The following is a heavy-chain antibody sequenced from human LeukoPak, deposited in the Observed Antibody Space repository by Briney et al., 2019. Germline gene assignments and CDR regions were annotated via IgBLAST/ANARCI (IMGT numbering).Heavy chain of an antibody. V-gene: IGHV3-66*01. Sequence: PGGSLRLSCAASGFTFSTNYMSWVRQAPGKGLEWVSVIYSGGRTYYADSVKGRFTISRDNSKSTLYLQMNSLRDEDTAVYYCTRESSSGYYLSYWGQGSLVTVSS. CDR3: TRESSSGYYLSY. CDR1: GFTFSTNY. D-gene: IGHD3-22*01. CDR2: IYSGGRT. J-gene: IGHJ4*02.